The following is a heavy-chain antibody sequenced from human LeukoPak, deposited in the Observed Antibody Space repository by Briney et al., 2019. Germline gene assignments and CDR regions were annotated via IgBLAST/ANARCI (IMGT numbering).Heavy chain of an antibody. V-gene: IGHV3-15*01. Sequence: PGGSLRLSCAASGFTFSNAWMSWVRQAPGKGLEWVGRIKSKTDGGTTDYAAPVKGRLTISRDDSKNTLYLQMNSLKTEDTAVYYCVEGDYGDYVFYWGQGTLVTVSS. CDR1: GFTFSNAW. J-gene: IGHJ4*02. D-gene: IGHD3-16*01. CDR2: IKSKTDGGTT. CDR3: VEGDYGDYVFY.